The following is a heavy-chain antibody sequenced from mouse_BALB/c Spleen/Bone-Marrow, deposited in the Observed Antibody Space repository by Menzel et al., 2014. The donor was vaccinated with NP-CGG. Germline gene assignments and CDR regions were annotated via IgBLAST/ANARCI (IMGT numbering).Heavy chain of an antibody. CDR3: ASYYYGSSLFAY. D-gene: IGHD1-1*01. J-gene: IGHJ3*01. Sequence: VQLKHSGAELVKPGASVKSSCTASGFNIKDTYMHWVKQRPEQGLEWIGRIDPANGNTKYDPKFQGKATITADTSSNTAYLQLSSLTSEDTAVYYCASYYYGSSLFAYWGQGTLVTVSA. V-gene: IGHV14-3*02. CDR2: IDPANGNT. CDR1: GFNIKDTY.